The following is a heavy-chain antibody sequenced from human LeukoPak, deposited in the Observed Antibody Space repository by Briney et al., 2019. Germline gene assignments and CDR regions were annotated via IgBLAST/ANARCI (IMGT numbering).Heavy chain of an antibody. CDR1: GYTLTSHG. CDR2: ISADNVNA. Sequence: ASVKVSCKASGYTLTSHGISWGRHAPGQGLEWVGWISADNVNANYAQKFQGRVTMTTDTSTTTAYLELTSLRSDDTAIYYCARDVFHWTYYGWLQYDFWGQGTLVTVSS. CDR3: ARDVFHWTYYGWLQYDF. D-gene: IGHD1-26*01. V-gene: IGHV1-18*04. J-gene: IGHJ4*02.